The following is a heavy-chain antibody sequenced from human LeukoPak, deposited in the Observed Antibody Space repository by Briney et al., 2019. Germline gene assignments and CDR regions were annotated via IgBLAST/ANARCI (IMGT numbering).Heavy chain of an antibody. J-gene: IGHJ3*02. V-gene: IGHV3-11*04. CDR3: ARDGLGLTATGAFDI. CDR1: GFTFSDYY. Sequence: GGSLRLSCAASGFTFSDYYMSWIRQAPGKGLEWVSYISSSGSTIYYADSMKGRFTISRDNAKISLYLQMNSLRAEDTALYYCARDGLGLTATGAFDIWGQGTMVTVSS. CDR2: ISSSGSTI. D-gene: IGHD1-26*01.